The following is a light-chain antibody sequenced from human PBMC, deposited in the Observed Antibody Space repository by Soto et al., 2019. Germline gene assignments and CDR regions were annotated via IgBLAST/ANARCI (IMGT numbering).Light chain of an antibody. V-gene: IGLV8-61*01. Sequence: QAVVSQEPSFSVSPGGTVTLTCGLTSGSVFTSYYPTWYQQTPVQAPRTLIYSTNIRSSGVPDRFSGSILGNKAALPITGAQADDESHYYCPLYVGSGTVVFGGGTKLTVL. J-gene: IGLJ2*01. CDR3: PLYVGSGTVV. CDR2: STN. CDR1: SGSVFTSYY.